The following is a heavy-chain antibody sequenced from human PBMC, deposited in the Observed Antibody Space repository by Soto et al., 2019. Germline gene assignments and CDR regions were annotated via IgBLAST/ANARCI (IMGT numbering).Heavy chain of an antibody. J-gene: IGHJ6*02. CDR1: GDSIDTSNYY. CDR2: IYFSGRT. D-gene: IGHD3-3*01. Sequence: PSETLSLTCTVSGDSIDTSNYYWGWIRQPPGKGLEWIGSIYFSGRTYYNPSLKSRVITSVDTAQNQFSLKLTSVTAADTAVYYCARLVYYDFWSGYPRDGMDVWGQGTMVTVSS. V-gene: IGHV4-39*01. CDR3: ARLVYYDFWSGYPRDGMDV.